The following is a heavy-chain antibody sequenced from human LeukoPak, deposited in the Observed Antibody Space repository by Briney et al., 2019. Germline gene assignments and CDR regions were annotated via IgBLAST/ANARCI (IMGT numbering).Heavy chain of an antibody. Sequence: SETLSLTCTVSGSSMSSYYWSWIRQPAGKELEGISSTHPSTSTNYNPSLKGLVTISVDTSKKQFSLRLSSVTAADTAMYYCATYYGPSSCRFDYWGQGILVTVST. CDR1: GSSMSSYY. CDR3: ATYYGPSSCRFDY. V-gene: IGHV4-4*07. CDR2: THPSTST. D-gene: IGHD2-21*01. J-gene: IGHJ4*02.